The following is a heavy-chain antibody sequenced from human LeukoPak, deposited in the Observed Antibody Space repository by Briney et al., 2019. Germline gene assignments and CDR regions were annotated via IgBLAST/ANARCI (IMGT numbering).Heavy chain of an antibody. Sequence: AGGSLRLSCAASGFTFSSYAMSWVRQAPGEGLEWVSAISGSGGSTYYADSVKGRFTISRDNSKNTLYLQMNSLRAEDTAVYYCAKDHYYDSSGYWRPFDYWGQGTLVTVSS. V-gene: IGHV3-23*01. CDR2: ISGSGGST. J-gene: IGHJ4*02. CDR1: GFTFSSYA. D-gene: IGHD3-22*01. CDR3: AKDHYYDSSGYWRPFDY.